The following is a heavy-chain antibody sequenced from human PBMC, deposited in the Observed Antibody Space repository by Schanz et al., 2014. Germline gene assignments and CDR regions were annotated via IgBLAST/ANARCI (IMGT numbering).Heavy chain of an antibody. D-gene: IGHD3-22*01. Sequence: QVQVVQSGAEVKKPGASVKVSCKASGGTFSSDTFSWVRQAPGQGLEWMGRIVPIAGITNYAQQFQGRVTITADKSSDTAYMERSSLRSEDTAVYYCAREVGLYDRGWFDPWGQGTLVTVSS. J-gene: IGHJ5*02. CDR3: AREVGLYDRGWFDP. CDR1: GGTFSSDT. V-gene: IGHV1-69*04. CDR2: IVPIAGIT.